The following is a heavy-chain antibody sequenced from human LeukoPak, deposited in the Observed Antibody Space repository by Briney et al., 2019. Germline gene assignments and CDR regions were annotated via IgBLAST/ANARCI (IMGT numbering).Heavy chain of an antibody. Sequence: SQTLSLTCAISGDSVSSNSAAWNWIRQPPSRGLEWLGRTYYRSKWYNDYAVSVKSRITINPDTSKNQFSLQLNSVTPEDTAVYYCARSGQQLARNWFDPWGQGTLVTVSS. J-gene: IGHJ5*02. CDR1: GDSVSSNSAA. CDR3: ARSGQQLARNWFDP. CDR2: TYYRSKWYN. V-gene: IGHV6-1*01. D-gene: IGHD6-13*01.